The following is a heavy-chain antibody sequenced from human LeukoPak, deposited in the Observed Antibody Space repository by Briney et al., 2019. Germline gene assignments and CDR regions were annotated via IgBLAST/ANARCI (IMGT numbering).Heavy chain of an antibody. Sequence: GGSLRLSCAASGFTFSTFAMIWVRQPPGKGLEWVSSIFPSGGEIHYADSVRGRFTISRGNSKSTLSLQMNSLRAEDTAIYYCATYRQVLLPFESWGQGTLVTVSS. CDR3: ATYRQVLLPFES. V-gene: IGHV3-23*01. J-gene: IGHJ4*02. CDR1: GFTFSTFA. D-gene: IGHD2-8*02. CDR2: IFPSGGEI.